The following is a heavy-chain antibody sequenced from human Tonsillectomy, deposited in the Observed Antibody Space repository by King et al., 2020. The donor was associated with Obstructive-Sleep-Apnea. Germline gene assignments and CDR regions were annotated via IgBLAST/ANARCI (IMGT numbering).Heavy chain of an antibody. CDR2: IFYDGSNE. Sequence: VQLVESGGSVVQPGRSLRLSCETSGFKFSSYGMHWVRQAPSKGLEWVAVIFYDGSNEYYADSVKGRFTISRDNSKNVLYLQMNSLRAEDTAVYYCARERLTVVPDFPHWGQGTLVTVSS. CDR3: ARERLTVVPDFPH. CDR1: GFKFSSYG. D-gene: IGHD3-22*01. J-gene: IGHJ4*02. V-gene: IGHV3-33*01.